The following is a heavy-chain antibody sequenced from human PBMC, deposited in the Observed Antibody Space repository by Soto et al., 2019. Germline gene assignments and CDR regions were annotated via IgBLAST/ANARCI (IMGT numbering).Heavy chain of an antibody. Sequence: RGGSLRLSCEASGFTFSGSAMHWVRQASGKGLEWVGRIRSKANSYATAYAASVKGRFTISRDDSKNTAYLQMNSLKTEDTAVYYCTTLRGNIVVVPAVTEANYYYYYGMDVWGQGTTVTVSS. J-gene: IGHJ6*02. D-gene: IGHD2-2*01. CDR3: TTLRGNIVVVPAVTEANYYYYYGMDV. CDR2: IRSKANSYAT. V-gene: IGHV3-73*01. CDR1: GFTFSGSA.